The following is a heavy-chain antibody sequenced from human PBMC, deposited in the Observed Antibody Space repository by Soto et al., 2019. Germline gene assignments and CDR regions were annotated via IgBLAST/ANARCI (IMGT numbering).Heavy chain of an antibody. J-gene: IGHJ3*01. CDR2: ISFDAINK. V-gene: IGHV3-30-3*01. CDR3: ARYGAFCGGDCYFDAFGL. Sequence: QEQLVESVGGVVQPGRSLRLSCAASGFTFSDSAMYWVRQAPGKGLEWVATISFDAINKYYGDSVRGRFTISRDNYKSTVDLQMVRLRPEDTAVYYWARYGAFCGGDCYFDAFGLWGQGTTVTVSS. CDR1: GFTFSDSA. D-gene: IGHD2-21*02.